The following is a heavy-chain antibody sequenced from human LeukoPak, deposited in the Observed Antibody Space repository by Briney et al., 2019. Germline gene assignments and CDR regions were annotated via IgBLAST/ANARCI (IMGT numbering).Heavy chain of an antibody. CDR1: SDSFNNFY. D-gene: IGHD2-2*01. CDR3: ARLAVVPAVELYWFDP. V-gene: IGHV4-4*07. CDR2: VSVTVTGVT. J-gene: IGHJ5*02. Sequence: SETLSLTCTVSSDSFNNFYWAWVRQPAGKGLEWIGRVSVTVTGVTSYNPSLKSRVTISVDTSKNQFSLKLSSVTATDTAVYYCARLAVVPAVELYWFDPWGQGTLVTVSS.